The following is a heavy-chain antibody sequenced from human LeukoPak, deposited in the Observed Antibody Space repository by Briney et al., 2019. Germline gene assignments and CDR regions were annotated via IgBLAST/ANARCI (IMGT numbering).Heavy chain of an antibody. Sequence: ASVKVSCKASGYTFTSYGINWVRQASGQGLEWMGWISAYNGDTNYAQKFQGRVTITADKSTSTAYMELSSLRSEDTAVYYCAREVQDYYDSSGYWPSWGQGTLVTVSS. CDR3: AREVQDYYDSSGYWPS. D-gene: IGHD3-22*01. CDR1: GYTFTSYG. V-gene: IGHV1-18*01. J-gene: IGHJ5*02. CDR2: ISAYNGDT.